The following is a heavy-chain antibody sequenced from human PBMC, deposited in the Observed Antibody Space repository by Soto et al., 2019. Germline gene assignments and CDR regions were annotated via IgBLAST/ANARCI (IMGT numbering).Heavy chain of an antibody. V-gene: IGHV1-46*01. D-gene: IGHD1-1*01. J-gene: IGHJ6*02. CDR3: ARRGGTYYYYGIDV. CDR2: INPSGGST. Sequence: ASVKVSCKASGYTFTSYDINWVRQAPGQGLEWMGIINPSGGSTSYAQKFQGRVTMTRDTSTSTVYMELSSLRSEDTAVYYCARRGGTYYYYGIDVWGQGTTVTVSS. CDR1: GYTFTSYD.